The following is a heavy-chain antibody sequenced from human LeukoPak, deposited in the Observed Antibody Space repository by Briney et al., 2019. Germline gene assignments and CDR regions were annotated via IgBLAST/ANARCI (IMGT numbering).Heavy chain of an antibody. D-gene: IGHD6-13*01. CDR2: IIPIFGTA. CDR1: GGTFSSYA. Sequence: GASVKVSCKASGGTFSSYAISWVRQAPGQGLEWMGGIIPIFGTANYAQKFQGRVTITTDESTSTAYMELSSLRSEDTAVYYCARDWAPRYSSSWFDAFDIWGQGTMVTVSS. CDR3: ARDWAPRYSSSWFDAFDI. J-gene: IGHJ3*02. V-gene: IGHV1-69*05.